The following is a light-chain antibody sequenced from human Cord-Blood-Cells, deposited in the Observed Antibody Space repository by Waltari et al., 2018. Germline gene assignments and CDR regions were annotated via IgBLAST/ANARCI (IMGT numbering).Light chain of an antibody. CDR2: GAS. J-gene: IGKJ1*01. Sequence: EIVMTQSPATLSVSPGARSTLSCRASPNVSSNLAWYQQKPGQAPRLLIYGASTRATGIPAMFSGSGYETEFNLSISSLQSEDFAVYYCQQYNNWPGTFGQGTKVEIK. CDR1: PNVSSN. V-gene: IGKV3-15*01. CDR3: QQYNNWPGT.